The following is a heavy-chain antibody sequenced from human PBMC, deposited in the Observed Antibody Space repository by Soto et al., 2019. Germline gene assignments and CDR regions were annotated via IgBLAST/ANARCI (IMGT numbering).Heavy chain of an antibody. J-gene: IGHJ4*02. CDR3: TRYGDPYYFDY. CDR2: IRSKANSYAT. CDR1: GFTFSGSA. V-gene: IGHV3-73*01. Sequence: SGGGLVQPGGSLKLSCAASGFTFSGSAMHWVRQASGKGLEWVGRIRSKANSYATAYAASVKGRFTISRDDSKNTAYLQMNSLKTEDTAVYYCTRYGDPYYFDYWGQGTLVTVSS. D-gene: IGHD4-17*01.